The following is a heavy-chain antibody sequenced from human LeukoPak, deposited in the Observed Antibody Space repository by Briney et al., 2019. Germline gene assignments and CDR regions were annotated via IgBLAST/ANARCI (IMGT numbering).Heavy chain of an antibody. D-gene: IGHD3-16*01. CDR1: GGSISSGGYY. V-gene: IGHV4-31*03. Sequence: SETLSLTCTVSGGSISSGGYYWSWIRQHPGKGLEWIGYIYYSGSTYYNPSLKSRVTISVDTSKNQFSLKLSSVTATDTAVYYRARDRGRDLRGCNLGMDVWGQGTTVTVSS. CDR3: ARDRGRDLRGCNLGMDV. J-gene: IGHJ6*02. CDR2: IYYSGST.